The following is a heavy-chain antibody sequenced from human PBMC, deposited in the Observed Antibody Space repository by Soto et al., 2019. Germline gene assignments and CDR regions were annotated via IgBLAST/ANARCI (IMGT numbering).Heavy chain of an antibody. J-gene: IGHJ5*02. Sequence: SETLSLTCTVSGGSISSSSYYWGWIRQPPGKGLEWIGYIYHSGSTYYNPSLKSRVTISIDRSKNQFSLKLNSVTAADTAVYYCARGSDWFGPWGQGTLVTVSS. V-gene: IGHV4-39*07. CDR3: ARGSDWFGP. CDR2: IYHSGST. CDR1: GGSISSSSYY.